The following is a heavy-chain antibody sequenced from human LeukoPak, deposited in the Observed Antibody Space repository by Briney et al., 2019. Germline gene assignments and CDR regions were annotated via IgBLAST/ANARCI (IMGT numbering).Heavy chain of an antibody. CDR3: ARELGTTVVTIRYYYYYMDV. Sequence: GGSLRLSCAASGFIFSDYYMGWIRQAPGRGLEWISYITDNGSKIYYTDSVKGRFTMSRDNAKKSLYLQMNSLRAEDTAVYYCARELGTTVVTIRYYYYYMDVWGKGTTVTVSS. CDR2: ITDNGSKI. D-gene: IGHD4-23*01. J-gene: IGHJ6*03. CDR1: GFIFSDYY. V-gene: IGHV3-11*04.